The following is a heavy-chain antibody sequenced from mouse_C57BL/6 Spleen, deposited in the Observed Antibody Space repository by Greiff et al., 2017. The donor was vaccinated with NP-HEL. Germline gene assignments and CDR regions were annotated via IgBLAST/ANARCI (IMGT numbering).Heavy chain of an antibody. CDR3: ARGNYGSSQLDY. D-gene: IGHD1-1*01. J-gene: IGHJ2*01. CDR2: IHPNSGST. CDR1: GYTFTSYW. V-gene: IGHV1-64*01. Sequence: VKLQESGAELVKPGASVKLSCKASGYTFTSYWMHWVKQRPGQGLEWIGMIHPNSGSTNYNEKFKSKATLTVDKSSSTAYMQLSSLTSEDSAVYYCARGNYGSSQLDYWGQGTTLTVSS.